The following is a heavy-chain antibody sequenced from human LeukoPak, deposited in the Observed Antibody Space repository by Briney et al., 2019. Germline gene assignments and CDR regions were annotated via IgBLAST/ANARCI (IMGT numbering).Heavy chain of an antibody. V-gene: IGHV4-59*01. CDR1: GGSIRNYF. CDR2: IYYSGST. Sequence: SETLSLTCTVSGGSIRNYFWSWIRQPPGKTLEYIGYIYYSGSTNYNPSLKSRVTISVDTSKNQFSLKLSSVTAADTAVYYCAREAVAGTEDAFDIWGQGTLVTVSS. J-gene: IGHJ3*02. D-gene: IGHD6-19*01. CDR3: AREAVAGTEDAFDI.